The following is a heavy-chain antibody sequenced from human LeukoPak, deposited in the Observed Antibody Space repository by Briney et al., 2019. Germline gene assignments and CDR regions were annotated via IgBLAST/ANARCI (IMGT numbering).Heavy chain of an antibody. V-gene: IGHV3-48*04. CDR2: ISGSSTTI. Sequence: PGGSLRLSCAASGFTFSSYSINWVRQAPGKGLEWVSYISGSSTTIYYADSVKGRFTISRDNAKNSLYLQMNSLRAEDTAVYYCARQYAHFDYWGQGTLVTVSS. J-gene: IGHJ4*02. CDR3: ARQYAHFDY. CDR1: GFTFSSYS.